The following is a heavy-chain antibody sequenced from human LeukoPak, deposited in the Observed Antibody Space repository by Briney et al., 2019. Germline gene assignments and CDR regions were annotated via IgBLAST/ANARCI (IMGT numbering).Heavy chain of an antibody. D-gene: IGHD2-2*01. J-gene: IGHJ5*02. Sequence: SETLSLTCAVYGGSFSGYYWSWIRQPPGKGLEWIGEINHSGSTNYNPSLKSRVTISVDTSKNQFSLKLSSVTAADTAVYYCARGYCSSTSCYWRSWFDPWGQGTLVTVSS. V-gene: IGHV4-34*01. CDR3: ARGYCSSTSCYWRSWFDP. CDR1: GGSFSGYY. CDR2: INHSGST.